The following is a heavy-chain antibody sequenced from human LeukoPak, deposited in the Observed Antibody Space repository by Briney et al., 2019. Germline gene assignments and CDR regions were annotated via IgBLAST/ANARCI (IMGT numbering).Heavy chain of an antibody. Sequence: SETLSLTCTVSGGSISSYYWSWIRQPPGKGLEWIGYIYYSGSTNYNPSLKSRVTISVDTSKNQFSLKLSSVTAADTAVYYCARGQQLVTPYYFDYWGQGTLVTVSS. CDR3: ARGQQLVTPYYFDY. CDR2: IYYSGST. CDR1: GGSISSYY. D-gene: IGHD6-13*01. J-gene: IGHJ4*02. V-gene: IGHV4-59*01.